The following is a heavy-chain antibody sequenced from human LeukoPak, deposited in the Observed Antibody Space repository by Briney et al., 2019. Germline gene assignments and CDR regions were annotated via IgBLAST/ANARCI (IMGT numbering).Heavy chain of an antibody. CDR2: IKQDGSEK. V-gene: IGHV3-7*03. CDR3: ASGLELDY. Sequence: GGSLRLSCVVSGFTFSESWMSWVRQAPGKGLEWVANIKQDGSEKNYVDSVKGRFTISRDNAKNSLYLQMNSLRAEDTAVYYCASGLELDYWGQGTLVTVSS. CDR1: GFTFSESW. J-gene: IGHJ4*02.